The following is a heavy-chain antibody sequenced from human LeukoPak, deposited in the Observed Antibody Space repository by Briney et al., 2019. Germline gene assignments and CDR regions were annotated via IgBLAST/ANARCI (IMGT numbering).Heavy chain of an antibody. CDR2: IYPGDSDT. D-gene: IGHD3-16*01. V-gene: IGHV5-51*01. CDR3: ARPHTLGRITKYYFDY. J-gene: IGHJ4*02. CDR1: GYSFTSYC. Sequence: GESLKISCKGSGYSFTSYCIGWVRQMPGKGLEWMGIIYPGDSDTRYSPSFQGMVTISADKSINTAYLQWSSLKASDTAMYYCARPHTLGRITKYYFDYWGQGTLVTVSS.